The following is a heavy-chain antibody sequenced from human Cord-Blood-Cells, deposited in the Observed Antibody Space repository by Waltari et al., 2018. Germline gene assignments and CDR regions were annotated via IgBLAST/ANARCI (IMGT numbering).Heavy chain of an antibody. CDR3: AVSGGY. J-gene: IGHJ4*02. D-gene: IGHD3-16*01. CDR2: IYYSGST. Sequence: QVQLQESGPGLVKPSETLSLTCTVSGGSISSYYWSWIRQPPGKGLEWIGYIYYSGSTNYNPSLKSRVTISVDTSKNEFSLKLSSVTAADTAVYYCAVSGGYWGQGTLVTVSS. V-gene: IGHV4-59*01. CDR1: GGSISSYY.